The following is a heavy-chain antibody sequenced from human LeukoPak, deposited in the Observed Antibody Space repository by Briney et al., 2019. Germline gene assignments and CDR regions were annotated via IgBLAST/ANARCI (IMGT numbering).Heavy chain of an antibody. Sequence: SGGSLRLSCAASGFTFDDYGMSWVRQAPGKGLEWVSGINWNGGSTGYADSVKGRFTISRDNAKNSLYLQMNSLRAEDTAVYYCARDQGSGWYGASHAFDIWGQGTMVTVSS. CDR3: ARDQGSGWYGASHAFDI. CDR1: GFTFDDYG. CDR2: INWNGGST. V-gene: IGHV3-20*04. D-gene: IGHD6-19*01. J-gene: IGHJ3*02.